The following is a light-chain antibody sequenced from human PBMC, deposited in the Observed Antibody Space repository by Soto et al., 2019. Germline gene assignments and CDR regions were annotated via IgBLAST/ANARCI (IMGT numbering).Light chain of an antibody. Sequence: QSSLTRPASVSGSPGQSITMSCTGTSRDVGGYKYVSWYQLQPGKAPKLMIYEVSNRPSGISNRFSASKSGNTASLTISGLQAEDEADYYCFSYTSSTAYVFGTGTKVTVL. J-gene: IGLJ1*01. V-gene: IGLV2-14*01. CDR1: SRDVGGYKY. CDR3: FSYTSSTAYV. CDR2: EVS.